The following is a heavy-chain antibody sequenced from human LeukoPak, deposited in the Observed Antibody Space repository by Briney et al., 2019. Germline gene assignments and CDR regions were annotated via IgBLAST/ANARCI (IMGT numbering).Heavy chain of an antibody. CDR1: GYSISSYY. V-gene: IGHV4-59*01. CDR2: IYNSGST. J-gene: IGHJ4*02. Sequence: PSETLSLTCTVSGYSISSYYRSWIRQPPGKGLEWIGYIYNSGSTNYNPSLKSRVTISVDTSKNQFSLKLTSVTAADTAVYYCARIVGATHSDFWGLGTLVTVSS. D-gene: IGHD1-26*01. CDR3: ARIVGATHSDF.